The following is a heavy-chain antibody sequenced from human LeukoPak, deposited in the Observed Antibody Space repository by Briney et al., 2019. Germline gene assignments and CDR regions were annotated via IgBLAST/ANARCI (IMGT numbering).Heavy chain of an antibody. CDR3: ARETSLLYYYGSGSYYLNWFDP. J-gene: IGHJ5*02. Sequence: PGGSLRLSCAASGFTFSSYSMNWVRRAPGKGLEWVSYISSSGSTICYGDSVKGRFTISRDNAKNTLYLQMNSLRAEVTAVYYCARETSLLYYYGSGSYYLNWFDPWGQGTLVTVSS. V-gene: IGHV3-48*04. CDR1: GFTFSSYS. CDR2: ISSSGSTI. D-gene: IGHD3-10*01.